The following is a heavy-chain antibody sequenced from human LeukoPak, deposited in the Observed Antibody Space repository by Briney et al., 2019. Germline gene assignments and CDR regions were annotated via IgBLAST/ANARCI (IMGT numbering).Heavy chain of an antibody. Sequence: PGGSLRLSCAASGFTFSSYGMSWVRQAPGKGLEWVSAISGSGGSTYYADSVKGRFTISRDNSKNTLYLQMNSLRPEDTAVYYCARTETLLNWFDSWGRGTLVTVSS. J-gene: IGHJ5*01. CDR1: GFTFSSYG. D-gene: IGHD5-24*01. CDR3: ARTETLLNWFDS. CDR2: ISGSGGST. V-gene: IGHV3-23*01.